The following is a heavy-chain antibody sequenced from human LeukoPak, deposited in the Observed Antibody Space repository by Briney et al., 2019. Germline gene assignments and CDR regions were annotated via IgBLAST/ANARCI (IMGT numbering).Heavy chain of an antibody. D-gene: IGHD3-10*01. CDR3: ARAGGSGSYYNYYYGMDV. CDR1: GGSVSSGSYY. CDR2: IYYSGST. J-gene: IGHJ6*02. V-gene: IGHV4-61*01. Sequence: PSETLSLTCTVSGGSVSSGSYYWSWIRQPPGKGLEWIGYIYYSGSTNYNPSLKSRVTISVDTSKNQFSLKLSSVTAADTAVYYCARAGGSGSYYNYYYGMDVWGQGTAVTVSS.